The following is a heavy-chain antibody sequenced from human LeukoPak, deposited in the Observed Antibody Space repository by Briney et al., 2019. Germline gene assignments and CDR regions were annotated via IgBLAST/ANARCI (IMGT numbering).Heavy chain of an antibody. D-gene: IGHD5-18*01. J-gene: IGHJ4*02. CDR1: GFTFSSYE. CDR2: ISSGGNTI. V-gene: IGHV3-48*03. CDR3: AREGTAMVSFDY. Sequence: GGSLRLSCAASGFTFSSYEMNWVRQAPGKGLEWVSYISSGGNTIYYADSVKGRFTISRDNAKNSLYLQMNSLRAEDTAVYYCAREGTAMVSFDYWGQGTLVTLSS.